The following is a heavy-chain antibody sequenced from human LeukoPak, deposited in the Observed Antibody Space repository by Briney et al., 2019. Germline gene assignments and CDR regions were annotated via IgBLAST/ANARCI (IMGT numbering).Heavy chain of an antibody. CDR3: ARQGYCSGGSCYHY. D-gene: IGHD2-15*01. CDR1: GGSFSGYY. V-gene: IGHV4-34*01. J-gene: IGHJ4*02. Sequence: SETLSLTCAVYGGSFSGYYWSWIRQPPGKGLEWIGEINHSGSTNYHPSLKSRVTISVDTSKNQFSLKLSSVTAADTAVYYCARQGYCSGGSCYHYWGQGTLVTVSS. CDR2: INHSGST.